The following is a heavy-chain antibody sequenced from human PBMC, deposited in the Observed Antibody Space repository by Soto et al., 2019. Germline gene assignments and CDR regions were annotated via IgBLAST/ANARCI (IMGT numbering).Heavy chain of an antibody. Sequence: SETLSLTCTVSGGSVSSTSYYWFWIRQPPGMGLEWIGYIYDSGSTDYNPSLKSRVSISIDTSKNQFSLKLNSVTAADTAVYFCARDRKESNYFDYWGQGTLVTVSS. CDR3: ARDRKESNYFDY. J-gene: IGHJ4*02. V-gene: IGHV4-61*01. CDR2: IYDSGST. CDR1: GGSVSSTSYY.